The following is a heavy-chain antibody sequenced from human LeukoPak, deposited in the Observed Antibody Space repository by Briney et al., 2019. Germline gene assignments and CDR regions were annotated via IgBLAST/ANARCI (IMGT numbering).Heavy chain of an antibody. V-gene: IGHV3-23*01. J-gene: IGHJ5*02. CDR2: ISGSGGST. D-gene: IGHD2-2*01. CDR3: AKESTGVSSTRQNWFDP. CDR1: GFTFSSYA. Sequence: GGSLRLSCAASGFTFSSYAISWVRQAPGKGLEWVSAISGSGGSTYYADSVKGRFTISRDNSKNTLYLQMNSLRAEDTAVYYCAKESTGVSSTRQNWFDPWGQGTLVTVSS.